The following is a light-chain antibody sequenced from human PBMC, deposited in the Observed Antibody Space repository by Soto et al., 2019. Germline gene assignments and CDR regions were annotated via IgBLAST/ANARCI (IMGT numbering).Light chain of an antibody. J-gene: IGKJ1*01. CDR2: GAS. CDR3: QQYNNWPWT. V-gene: IGKV3-15*01. Sequence: ESVWTQSPGSLIMSPGERATLSCRASQSVYSNLAWYQQKPGQAPRLLIYGASTRATGIPARFSGSGSGTEFTLTISSLQSEDFAVYYCQQYNNWPWTFGQGTKVDIK. CDR1: QSVYSN.